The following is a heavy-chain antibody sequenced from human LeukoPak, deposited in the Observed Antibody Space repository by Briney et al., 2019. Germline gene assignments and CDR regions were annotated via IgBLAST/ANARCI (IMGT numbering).Heavy chain of an antibody. D-gene: IGHD2-2*01. CDR1: GFTFSSYS. J-gene: IGHJ6*03. V-gene: IGHV3-48*01. Sequence: GGSLRLSCAASGFTFSSYSMNWVRQAPGKGLEWVSYISSSSSTIYYADSVKGRFTISRDNAKNSLYLQMNSLRAEDTAVYYCARARRDIVVVPAAILYYYYYYMDVWAKGPRSPSP. CDR3: ARARRDIVVVPAAILYYYYYYMDV. CDR2: ISSSSSTI.